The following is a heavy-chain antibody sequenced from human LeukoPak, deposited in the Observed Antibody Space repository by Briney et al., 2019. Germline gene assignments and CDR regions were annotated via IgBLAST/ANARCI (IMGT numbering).Heavy chain of an antibody. Sequence: PGGSLRLSCAASGFTVSSTYMSWVRQAPGKGLEWVSVIYKDGKIYYIDSVKGRFTISRDTSKNTLYLQMKSLRVEDTAVYYCASRHCSGGDCYFAGADPFDHWGQGTLVTASS. CDR2: IYKDGKI. CDR3: ASRHCSGGDCYFAGADPFDH. CDR1: GFTVSSTY. J-gene: IGHJ4*02. V-gene: IGHV3-53*01. D-gene: IGHD2-21*01.